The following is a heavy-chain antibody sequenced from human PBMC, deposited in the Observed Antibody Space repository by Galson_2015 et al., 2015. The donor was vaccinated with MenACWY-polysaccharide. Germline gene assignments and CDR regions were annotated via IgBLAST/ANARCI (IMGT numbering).Heavy chain of an antibody. CDR1: GFTFSMYG. V-gene: IGHV3-23*01. J-gene: IGHJ4*02. CDR2: ISGSGSTK. CDR3: ATDVKTTVLRGVEF. D-gene: IGHD4-23*01. Sequence: SLRLSCAGSGFTFSMYGMSWVRQAPGKGLEWVSRISGSGSTKYYAESVKGRFTISRDNSENTLYLQMNSLRAEDTAVYYCATDVKTTVLRGVEFWGQGSLVTVSS.